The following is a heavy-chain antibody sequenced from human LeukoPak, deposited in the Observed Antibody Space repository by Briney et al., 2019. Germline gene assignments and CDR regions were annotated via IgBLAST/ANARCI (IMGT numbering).Heavy chain of an antibody. CDR2: ISASGTVT. V-gene: IGHV3-11*06. CDR1: GFIVRNYY. J-gene: IGHJ6*04. Sequence: GGSLRLSCAASGFIVRNYYLNWVRQAPGKGLEWIAYISASGTVTHYADSMEGRFTISRDNAKNSLYLEMNSLRGEDTAVYYCARDGTPDYGSGWVYMDVWGKGTTVTISS. CDR3: ARDGTPDYGSGWVYMDV. D-gene: IGHD6-25*01.